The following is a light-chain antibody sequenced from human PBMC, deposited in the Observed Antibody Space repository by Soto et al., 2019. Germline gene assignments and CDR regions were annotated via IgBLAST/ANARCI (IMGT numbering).Light chain of an antibody. Sequence: EIVLTQSPGTLSLSPGERATLSCRASQSVSSIYLAWYQQKPGQAPRLLIYGASSRATGIPDRFSGSGSGTDFTLTISRLEPADFAVYYCQQYGSSPPYTFGQGTKLDIE. CDR2: GAS. CDR1: QSVSSIY. V-gene: IGKV3-20*01. J-gene: IGKJ2*01. CDR3: QQYGSSPPYT.